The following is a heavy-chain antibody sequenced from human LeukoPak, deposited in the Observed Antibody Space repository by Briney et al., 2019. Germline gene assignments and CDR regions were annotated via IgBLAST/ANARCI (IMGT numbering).Heavy chain of an antibody. D-gene: IGHD3-22*01. J-gene: IGHJ4*02. CDR1: GFAFSNAW. CDR3: TTDRTYYDDSSAYYYGLDY. V-gene: IGHV3-15*01. CDR2: IKSKIDGGTT. Sequence: PGGSLRLSCAASGFAFSNAWMSWVRQAPGKGLEWVGRIKSKIDGGTTDYAAPVKGRSTISREDSKNTLYLQMNSLKTEDTGVYYSTTDRTYYDDSSAYYYGLDYWGQGTLVTVSS.